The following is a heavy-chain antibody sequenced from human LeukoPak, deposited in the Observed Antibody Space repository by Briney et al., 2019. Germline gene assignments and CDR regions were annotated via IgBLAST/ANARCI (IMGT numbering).Heavy chain of an antibody. CDR2: IYTSGST. Sequence: SETLSLTCIVSGGSINNYYWNWIRQPAGQGLEWIGRIYTSGSTNYNPSLKSRVTMSVDTSKNQFSLKLRSVTAADTAVYYCARSDYGDYDLLTWFDPWGQGTLVTVSS. D-gene: IGHD4-17*01. J-gene: IGHJ5*02. V-gene: IGHV4-4*07. CDR3: ARSDYGDYDLLTWFDP. CDR1: GGSINNYY.